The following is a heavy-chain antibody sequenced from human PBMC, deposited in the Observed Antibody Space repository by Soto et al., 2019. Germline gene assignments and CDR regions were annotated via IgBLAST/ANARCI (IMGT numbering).Heavy chain of an antibody. Sequence: GASVKVSFKASGGTFSSYAISWGRQAPGQGLEWMGGIIPIFGTANYAQKFQGRVTITADESTSTAYMELSSLRSEDTAVYYCARDRRAAAWFDPWGQGTLVTVSS. V-gene: IGHV1-69*13. CDR3: ARDRRAAAWFDP. D-gene: IGHD6-13*01. CDR1: GGTFSSYA. CDR2: IIPIFGTA. J-gene: IGHJ5*02.